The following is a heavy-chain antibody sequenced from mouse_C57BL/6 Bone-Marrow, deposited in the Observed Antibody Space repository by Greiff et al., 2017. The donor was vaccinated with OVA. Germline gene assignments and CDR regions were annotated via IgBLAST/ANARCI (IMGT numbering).Heavy chain of an antibody. V-gene: IGHV5-6*01. D-gene: IGHD1-1*01. Sequence: EVKLVESGGDLVKPGGSLKLSCAASGFPFSSYGMYLVRQTPDKRLEWVATLSSGGRYTYYPDSVPGRFTISRDNAKNTLYLQMSSLKSEYTAMYYCARITTVVFDYWGQGTTLTVSS. CDR1: GFPFSSYG. CDR3: ARITTVVFDY. CDR2: LSSGGRYT. J-gene: IGHJ2*01.